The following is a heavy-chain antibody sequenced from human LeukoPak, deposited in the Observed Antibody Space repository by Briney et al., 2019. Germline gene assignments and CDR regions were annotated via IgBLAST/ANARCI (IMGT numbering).Heavy chain of an antibody. D-gene: IGHD1-20*01. CDR3: ARPCITGTCPPHNWFDP. CDR2: MNPNSGNT. V-gene: IGHV1-8*01. CDR1: GYTFTSYD. Sequence: ASVKVSCKASGYTFTSYDINWVRQATGQGLEWMGWMNPNSGNTGYAQKFQGRVTMTRNTSISTAYMELSSLRSEDTAVYYCARPCITGTCPPHNWFDPWGRGTLVTVSS. J-gene: IGHJ5*02.